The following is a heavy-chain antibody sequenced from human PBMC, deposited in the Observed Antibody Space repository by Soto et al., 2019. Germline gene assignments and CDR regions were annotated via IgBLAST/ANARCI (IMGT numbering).Heavy chain of an antibody. Sequence: SETLSLTCTVSGGSIRDYYWSWIRQPPGKGLEWIGYIYYTGTTTYNPSLKSRLSISEDTSKNQFSLKLSSVTSADTAVYYCARLGGYYQAFDNWGQGTLVTVSS. V-gene: IGHV4-59*08. CDR3: ARLGGYYQAFDN. CDR1: GGSIRDYY. D-gene: IGHD3-22*01. J-gene: IGHJ4*02. CDR2: IYYTGTT.